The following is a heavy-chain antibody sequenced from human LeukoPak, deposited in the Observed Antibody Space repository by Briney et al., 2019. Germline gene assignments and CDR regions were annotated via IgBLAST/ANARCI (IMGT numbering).Heavy chain of an antibody. J-gene: IGHJ6*03. CDR2: IYSGGST. D-gene: IGHD5-18*01. Sequence: GGSLRLSCAASGFTVSSNYMSWVRQAPGKGLEWVSVIYSGGSTYYADSVKGRFTISRDNSKNTLYLQMNSLRAEDTAVYYCARVGEDTAMVSYYYYYMDVWGKGTTVTVSS. V-gene: IGHV3-53*01. CDR1: GFTVSSNY. CDR3: ARVGEDTAMVSYYYYYMDV.